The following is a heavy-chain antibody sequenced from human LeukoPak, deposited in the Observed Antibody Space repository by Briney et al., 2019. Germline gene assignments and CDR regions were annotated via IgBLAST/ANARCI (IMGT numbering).Heavy chain of an antibody. J-gene: IGHJ4*02. CDR1: RFTFSSYV. V-gene: IGHV3-30*02. CDR3: AKDRAFRARQDKAAAGTGFDY. D-gene: IGHD6-13*01. CDR2: IQYDGSNK. Sequence: GGSLRLSCAASRFTFSSYVMHWVRQAPGKGLEWVAFIQYDGSNKYYADSVKGRFTISRDNSKNSLYLQMNSLRAEDTAVYYCAKDRAFRARQDKAAAGTGFDYWGQGTLVTVSS.